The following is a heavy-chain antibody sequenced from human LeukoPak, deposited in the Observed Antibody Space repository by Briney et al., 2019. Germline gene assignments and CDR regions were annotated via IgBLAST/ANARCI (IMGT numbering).Heavy chain of an antibody. CDR1: GFTFRSYN. D-gene: IGHD3-10*01. CDR2: IQSDGNGE. J-gene: IGHJ4*02. Sequence: GGSLRLSCAASGFTFRSYNIHWVRQAPGKGLEWVTFIQSDGNGERYADSVKGRFTISRDNSKNTLSLQMNSLRAEDTAVYYCAKDYGSGSYSLDYWGQGTLVTVSS. CDR3: AKDYGSGSYSLDY. V-gene: IGHV3-30*02.